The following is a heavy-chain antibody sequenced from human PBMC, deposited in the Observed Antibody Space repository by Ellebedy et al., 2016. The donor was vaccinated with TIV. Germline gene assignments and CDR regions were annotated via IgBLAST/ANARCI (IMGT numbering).Heavy chain of an antibody. CDR2: IIPIFGTA. V-gene: IGHV1-69*13. Sequence: ASVKVSXKASRGTFSSYAISWVRQAPGQGLEWMGGIIPIFGTANYAQKFQGRVTITADESTSTAYMELSSLRSEDTAVYYCARGRGPDSGSFKPYYYYYMDVWGKGTTVTVSS. D-gene: IGHD1-26*01. J-gene: IGHJ6*03. CDR3: ARGRGPDSGSFKPYYYYYMDV. CDR1: RGTFSSYA.